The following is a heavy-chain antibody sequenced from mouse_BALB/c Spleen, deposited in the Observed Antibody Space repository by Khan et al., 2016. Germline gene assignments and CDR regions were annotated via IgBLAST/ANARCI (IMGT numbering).Heavy chain of an antibody. CDR2: INPSNGGT. CDR3: TRSMITRPFAY. CDR1: GYTFTSYY. V-gene: IGHV1S81*02. J-gene: IGHJ3*01. D-gene: IGHD2-4*01. Sequence: QVQLQQPGAELVKPGASVKLSCKASGYTFTSYYMYWVKQRPGQGLEWIGGINPSNGGTNFNEKFKSKATLTVDKSSSTAYMQLSSLTSEESSVYYCTRSMITRPFAYWGQGTLVTASA.